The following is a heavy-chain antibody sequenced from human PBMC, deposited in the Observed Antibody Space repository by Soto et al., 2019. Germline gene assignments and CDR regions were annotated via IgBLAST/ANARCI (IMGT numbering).Heavy chain of an antibody. CDR1: GFTFSSYA. Sequence: LRLSCAASGFTFSSYAMSWVQAPGKGLEWVSAISGSGGSTYYADSVKGRFTISRDNSKNTLYLQMNSLRAEDTAVYYCAKDLVAGTGEEGYFDYWGQGTLVTVSS. J-gene: IGHJ4*02. V-gene: IGHV3-23*01. CDR3: AKDLVAGTGEEGYFDY. D-gene: IGHD6-19*01. CDR2: ISGSGGST.